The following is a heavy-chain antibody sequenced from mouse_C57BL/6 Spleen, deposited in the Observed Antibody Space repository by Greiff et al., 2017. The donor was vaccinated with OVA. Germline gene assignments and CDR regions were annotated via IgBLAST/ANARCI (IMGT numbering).Heavy chain of an antibody. CDR3: ARGDGNYPFDY. CDR2: IDPSDSET. D-gene: IGHD2-1*01. V-gene: IGHV1-52*01. Sequence: VQLQESGAELVRPGSSVKLSCKASGYTFTSYWMHWVKQRPIQGLEWIGNIDPSDSETHYNQKFKDKATLTVDKSSSTAYMQLSSLTSEDSAVYYCARGDGNYPFDYWGQGTLVTVSA. CDR1: GYTFTSYW. J-gene: IGHJ3*01.